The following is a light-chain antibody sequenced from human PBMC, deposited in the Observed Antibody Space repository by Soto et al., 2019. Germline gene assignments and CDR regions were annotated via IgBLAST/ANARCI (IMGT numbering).Light chain of an antibody. CDR3: TSYTSRSTYV. V-gene: IGLV2-14*01. Sequence: QSALTQPASVSGSPGQSVTISCAGTSSDVGGYNYVSWYQHHPGKVPKLMIYEISHRPSGVSHRFSGSKSGNTASLTISGLQAEVEADYYCTSYTSRSTYVFGTGTKLTVL. CDR2: EIS. CDR1: SSDVGGYNY. J-gene: IGLJ1*01.